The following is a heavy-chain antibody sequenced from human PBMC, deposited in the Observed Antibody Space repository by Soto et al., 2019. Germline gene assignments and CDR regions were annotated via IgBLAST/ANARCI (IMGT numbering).Heavy chain of an antibody. CDR1: GYSFTSYW. CDR3: ARRLRYCSSTSCLDDAFDI. CDR2: IDPSDSYT. J-gene: IGHJ3*02. D-gene: IGHD2-2*01. Sequence: GESLKISCNGSGYSFTSYWISWVRQMPGKGLEWMGRIDPSDSYTNYSPSFQGHVTISADKSISTAYLQWSSLKASDTAMYYCARRLRYCSSTSCLDDAFDIWGQGTMVTVSS. V-gene: IGHV5-10-1*01.